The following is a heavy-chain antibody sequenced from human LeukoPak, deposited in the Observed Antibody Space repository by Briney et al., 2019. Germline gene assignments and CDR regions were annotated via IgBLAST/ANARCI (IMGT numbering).Heavy chain of an antibody. Sequence: GGALRLSCAASGFTFSSYWMSWVRQASGKGLEWVANIKQDGSEKYCVDSVKGRFTISRDNAKNSLYLQMNSLRAEDTAVYYCARERRYCSGGSCYSSLDYWGQGTLVTVSS. D-gene: IGHD2-15*01. CDR1: GFTFSSYW. CDR2: IKQDGSEK. V-gene: IGHV3-7*01. J-gene: IGHJ4*02. CDR3: ARERRYCSGGSCYSSLDY.